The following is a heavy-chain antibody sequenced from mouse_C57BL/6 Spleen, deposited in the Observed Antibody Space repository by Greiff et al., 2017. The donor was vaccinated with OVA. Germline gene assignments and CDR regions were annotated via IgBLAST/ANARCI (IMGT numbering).Heavy chain of an antibody. CDR1: GYTFTSYW. V-gene: IGHV1-72*01. D-gene: IGHD1-1*01. J-gene: IGHJ1*03. Sequence: QVQLQQPGAELVKPGASVKLSCKASGYTFTSYWMHWVKQRPGRGLEWIGRIGPNSGGTKYNEKFKSKATLTVDKPSSTAYMQLSSLTSEDSAVYYCARWGYGSSYWYFDVWGTGTTVTVSS. CDR3: ARWGYGSSYWYFDV. CDR2: IGPNSGGT.